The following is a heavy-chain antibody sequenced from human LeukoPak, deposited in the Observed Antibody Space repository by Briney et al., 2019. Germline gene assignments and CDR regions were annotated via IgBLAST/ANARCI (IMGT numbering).Heavy chain of an antibody. J-gene: IGHJ4*02. V-gene: IGHV1-69*13. CDR2: INPLFGSA. D-gene: IGHD3-3*01. Sequence: GASVKVSCKASVGTFSNYAISWVRQAPGQGLEWMGGINPLFGSADYAQKFQGRVTFTADESTSTAYMELNSLRAEDTAVYYCAKSLEIFGVVGEIDYWGQGTLVTASS. CDR3: AKSLEIFGVVGEIDY. CDR1: VGTFSNYA.